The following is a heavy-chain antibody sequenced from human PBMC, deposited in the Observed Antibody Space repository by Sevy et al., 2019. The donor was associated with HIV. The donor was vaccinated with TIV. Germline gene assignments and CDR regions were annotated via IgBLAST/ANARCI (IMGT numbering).Heavy chain of an antibody. J-gene: IGHJ4*02. CDR1: GFTVNDKY. Sequence: GGSLRLSCAISGFTVNDKYIIWVRQAPGKGLEWVSVIFSSGSTYYADSAKGRFTISRDYSKNPVDLQMNSVRAEDTAVYYCVSLFLSYRSGWSYFDYWGQGTLVTVSS. CDR3: VSLFLSYRSGWSYFDY. CDR2: IFSSGST. D-gene: IGHD6-19*01. V-gene: IGHV3-66*02.